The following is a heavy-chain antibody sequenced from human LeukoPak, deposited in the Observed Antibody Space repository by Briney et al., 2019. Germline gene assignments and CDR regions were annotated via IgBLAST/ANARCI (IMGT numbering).Heavy chain of an antibody. V-gene: IGHV3-48*03. CDR1: GFTFSSYE. D-gene: IGHD6-13*01. CDR2: ISCSGSTI. Sequence: GGSLRLSCAASGFTFSSYEMNWVRQAPGKGLEWVSYISCSGSTIYYADSVKGRFTISRDNAKNSLYLQMNSLRAEDTAVYYCARDGGPEYSSSWYLYWGQGTLVTVSS. CDR3: ARDGGPEYSSSWYLY. J-gene: IGHJ4*02.